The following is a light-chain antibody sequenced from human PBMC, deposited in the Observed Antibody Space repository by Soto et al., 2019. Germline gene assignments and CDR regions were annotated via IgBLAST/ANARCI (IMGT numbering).Light chain of an antibody. CDR2: DTS. V-gene: IGLV7-46*01. CDR1: TGAVTSGHY. J-gene: IGLJ2*01. CDR3: LLSYRSSLV. Sequence: QAVVTQEPSLTVSPGRTVTLTCGSSTGAVTSGHYPYWFQQKPGQAPRTLIYDTSNKHSWTPARFSGSLLGGKAALSLSGAQPEDEAEYYCLLSYRSSLVFGGGTKLTVL.